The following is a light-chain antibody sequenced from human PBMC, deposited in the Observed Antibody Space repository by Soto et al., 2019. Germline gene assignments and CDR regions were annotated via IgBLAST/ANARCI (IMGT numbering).Light chain of an antibody. CDR1: MRDVGAYNL. Sequence: QSALTQPASVSGSAGQSITISCSGTMRDVGAYNLVSWYQQHPGTAPKLIIYEVRNRPSALSSRFSGSRSGNTASLTISGLQSEDEGDYYFSAYTASSTLVFGGGTKVTVL. CDR3: SAYTASSTLV. V-gene: IGLV2-14*01. J-gene: IGLJ2*01. CDR2: EVR.